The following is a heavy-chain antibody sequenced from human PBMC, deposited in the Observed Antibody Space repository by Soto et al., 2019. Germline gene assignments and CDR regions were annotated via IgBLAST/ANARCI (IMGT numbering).Heavy chain of an antibody. Sequence: GVSLRLSCAASGFTVSSYYMSWVRQAPGKGLEWVSVIYSGGSTYYADSVKGRFTISRDNSKNTLYLQMNSLRAEDTAVYYCARGLYDWPHYWGQGTLVTVSS. J-gene: IGHJ4*02. CDR2: IYSGGST. V-gene: IGHV3-66*01. CDR3: ARGLYDWPHY. CDR1: GFTVSSYY. D-gene: IGHD3-3*01.